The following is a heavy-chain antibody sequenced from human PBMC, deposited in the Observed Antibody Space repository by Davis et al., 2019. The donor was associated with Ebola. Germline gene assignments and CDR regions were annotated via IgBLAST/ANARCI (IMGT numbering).Heavy chain of an antibody. D-gene: IGHD2-15*01. V-gene: IGHV4-59*08. CDR1: GGSISGSY. CDR3: ARREVVTTGDSFDP. J-gene: IGHJ5*02. CDR2: IYYKGST. Sequence: PSETLSLTCTVSGGSISGSYWSWIRQTPGKGLEWIGSIYYKGSTNYNPSLKSRVTISVDTSKNQFSLRLASVTAADTAVYYCARREVVTTGDSFDPWGQGRLVIVSS.